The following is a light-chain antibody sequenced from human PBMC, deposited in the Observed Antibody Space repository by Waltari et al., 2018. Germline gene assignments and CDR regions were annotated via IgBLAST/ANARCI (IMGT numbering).Light chain of an antibody. Sequence: DIVLTQSPDSLPVSLGERATINCQPSQNILYNSNNKNYLAWYQQKPGQPPKLLIYWASTRESGVPDRFSGSGSGTDFTLTISSLQAEDVAVYYCQQYFGTPWTFGQGTKVEIK. J-gene: IGKJ1*01. CDR3: QQYFGTPWT. CDR1: QNILYNSNNKNY. V-gene: IGKV4-1*01. CDR2: WAS.